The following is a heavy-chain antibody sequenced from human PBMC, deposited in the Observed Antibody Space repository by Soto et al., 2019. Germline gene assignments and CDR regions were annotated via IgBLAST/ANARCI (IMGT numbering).Heavy chain of an antibody. D-gene: IGHD3-3*01. CDR1: GGSISSGGYY. CDR2: IYYSWST. V-gene: IGHV4-31*03. J-gene: IGHJ5*02. Sequence: QVQLQESGPGLVKPSQTLSLTCTVSGGSISSGGYYWTWIRQHPGKGMECIGYIYYSWSTYYNPYLKSRVTITVDMSKTQFTLKLSSVTAADTAVYYCAGRRAGFFWSGRRDNWFDHWGQGTLVTVSS. CDR3: AGRRAGFFWSGRRDNWFDH.